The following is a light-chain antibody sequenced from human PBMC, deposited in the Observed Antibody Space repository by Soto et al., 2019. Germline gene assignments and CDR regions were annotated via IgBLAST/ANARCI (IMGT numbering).Light chain of an antibody. Sequence: EVVLTQSPGTLSLSPGESATLSCRAGQSISSTFLNWYQQKPGQAPRLLIYGASSRAPGIPDRFSGSGSGTDFTLTISGLEAEDFAVYYCQQRYNWPLTFGQGTKVDIK. J-gene: IGKJ1*01. CDR3: QQRYNWPLT. V-gene: IGKV3D-20*02. CDR1: QSISSTF. CDR2: GAS.